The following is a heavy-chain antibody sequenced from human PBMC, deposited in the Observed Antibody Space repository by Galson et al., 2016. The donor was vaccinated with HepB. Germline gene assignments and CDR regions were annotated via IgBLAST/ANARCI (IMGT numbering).Heavy chain of an antibody. D-gene: IGHD6-13*01. CDR2: NYSSGGT. J-gene: IGHJ4*02. CDR1: GISVSYNY. CDR3: ARDPNAAATGTWG. Sequence: SLRLSCAASGISVSYNYMTWVRQAPGKGLEWVSSNYSSGGTDYAESVKGRFTISRDNSKNTLYLQMNSLRAEDTAVYYCARDPNAAATGTWGWGQGTLVTVSS. V-gene: IGHV3-53*01.